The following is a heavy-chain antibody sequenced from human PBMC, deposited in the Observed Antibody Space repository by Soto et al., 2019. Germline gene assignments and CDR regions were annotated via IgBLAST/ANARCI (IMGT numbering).Heavy chain of an antibody. D-gene: IGHD3-16*02. J-gene: IGHJ4*02. Sequence: PGGSLRLSCAASGFTFSSYGMHWVRQAPGKGLEWVSVIRYSGGNKYYADSVKGRFTISRDNSKNTLYLQMNSLRAEDTAVYYCAKDLSVITFGGVIVRPAPVDYWGQGTLVTVSS. CDR2: IRYSGGNK. CDR3: AKDLSVITFGGVIVRPAPVDY. V-gene: IGHV3-33*06. CDR1: GFTFSSYG.